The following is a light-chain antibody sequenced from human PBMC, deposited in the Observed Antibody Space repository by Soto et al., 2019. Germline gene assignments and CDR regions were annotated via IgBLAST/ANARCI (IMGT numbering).Light chain of an antibody. Sequence: IQLTQSPSSLSASVGARVPITCRARQGISSFLAWYQQKPGKAPKLLIYAASTLQSGVPSRFSGSGSGTDFTLTISSLQPEDFATYFCQQLNSYPITFGQGTRLEIK. CDR3: QQLNSYPIT. J-gene: IGKJ5*01. CDR1: QGISSF. CDR2: AAS. V-gene: IGKV1-9*01.